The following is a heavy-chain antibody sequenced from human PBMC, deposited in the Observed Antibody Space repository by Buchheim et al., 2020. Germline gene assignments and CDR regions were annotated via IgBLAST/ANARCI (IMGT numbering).Heavy chain of an antibody. Sequence: EVQLVESGGGLVQPGGSLRLSCAASTFTFTTYWMNWVRQAPGKGLVWVSRINSDGSSIMYADSVKGRFTISRDNAKNTVYLQMNSLGAEDTAVYHCAAGGWLADYWGQGTL. D-gene: IGHD6-19*01. CDR3: AAGGWLADY. CDR2: INSDGSSI. J-gene: IGHJ4*02. CDR1: TFTFTTYW. V-gene: IGHV3-74*03.